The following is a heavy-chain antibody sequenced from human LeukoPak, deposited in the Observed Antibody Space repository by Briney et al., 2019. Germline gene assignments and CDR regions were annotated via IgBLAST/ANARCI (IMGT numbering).Heavy chain of an antibody. V-gene: IGHV4-31*03. J-gene: IGHJ4*02. CDR1: GGSISSGGYY. D-gene: IGHD3-10*01. CDR2: IYYSGST. Sequence: SQTLSLTCTVSGGSISSGGYYWSWIRQHPGKGLGWIGYIYYSGSTYYNPSLKSRVTISVDTSKNQFSLKLSSVTAADTAVYYCARQGYYGSGSYYNEGYYFDYWGQGTLVTVSS. CDR3: ARQGYYGSGSYYNEGYYFDY.